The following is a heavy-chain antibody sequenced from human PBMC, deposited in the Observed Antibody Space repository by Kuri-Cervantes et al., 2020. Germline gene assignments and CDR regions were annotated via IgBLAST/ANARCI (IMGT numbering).Heavy chain of an antibody. Sequence: SLKISCAASGFTFDDYAMHWVRQAPGKGLEWVSCISWNSENIAYADSVKGRFTISRDNAKNTLYLQMYSLRAEDTAVYYCARRHSLRKGAFDIWGQGTMVTVSS. J-gene: IGHJ3*02. CDR1: GFTFDDYA. CDR2: ISWNSENI. CDR3: ARRHSLRKGAFDI. V-gene: IGHV3-9*01. D-gene: IGHD3-16*01.